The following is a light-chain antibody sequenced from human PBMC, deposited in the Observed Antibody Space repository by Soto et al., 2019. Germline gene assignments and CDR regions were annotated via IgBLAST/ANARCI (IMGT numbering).Light chain of an antibody. J-gene: IGLJ1*01. CDR3: CSNAGRPDV. Sequence: QSALTQPRSVSGSPGQSVAISCTGTSSDIGDYNYVSWYQQHPGKAPKVMIYDVDKRPSGVPDRFSGSKSGNTASLTISDLQTEDEADYYCCSNAGRPDVFGTGTKVTVL. CDR2: DVD. CDR1: SSDIGDYNY. V-gene: IGLV2-11*01.